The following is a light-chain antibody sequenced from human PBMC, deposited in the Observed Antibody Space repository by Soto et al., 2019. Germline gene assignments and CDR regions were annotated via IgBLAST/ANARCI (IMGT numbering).Light chain of an antibody. V-gene: IGKV1-5*03. CDR3: PQYNGFPRT. CDR1: QGLSSW. Sequence: DIQMTQSPSTLSASVGDRVTITCRASQGLSSWLAWYQQKPGKAPKLRIYKASSLQSGVPSRFSGTGSGTEFTLTITSLQPDDFETYYCPQYNGFPRTFGQGTKVEIK. J-gene: IGKJ1*01. CDR2: KAS.